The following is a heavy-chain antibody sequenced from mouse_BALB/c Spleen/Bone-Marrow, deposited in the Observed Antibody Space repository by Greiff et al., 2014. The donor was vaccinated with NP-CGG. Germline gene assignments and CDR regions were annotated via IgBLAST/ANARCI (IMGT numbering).Heavy chain of an antibody. Sequence: VQLQQSGAELVKPGAPVKLSCKASGYTFTSYWMNWVKQRPGRGLEWIGRIDPSDSETHYNQKFKDKATLTVDKPSSTAYIQVSSLTSEDSAVYHCARALGDGYYYAMDYWGQGTSVTVSS. V-gene: IGHV1-69*02. CDR2: IDPSDSET. CDR3: ARALGDGYYYAMDY. CDR1: GYTFTSYW. J-gene: IGHJ4*01. D-gene: IGHD2-3*01.